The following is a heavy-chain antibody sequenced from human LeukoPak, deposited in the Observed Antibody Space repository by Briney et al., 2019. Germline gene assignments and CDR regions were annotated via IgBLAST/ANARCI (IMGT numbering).Heavy chain of an antibody. CDR3: AKDTRPLQHYHYGMDV. CDR2: ISGSGGST. J-gene: IGHJ6*02. D-gene: IGHD6-6*01. Sequence: SGGSLRLSCAASGFTFSSYAMSWVRQAPGKGLEWVSAISGSGGSTYYADSVKGRFTISRDNSKNTLYLQMNSLRAEDTAVYYCAKDTRPLQHYHYGMDVWGQGTTVTVSS. CDR1: GFTFSSYA. V-gene: IGHV3-23*01.